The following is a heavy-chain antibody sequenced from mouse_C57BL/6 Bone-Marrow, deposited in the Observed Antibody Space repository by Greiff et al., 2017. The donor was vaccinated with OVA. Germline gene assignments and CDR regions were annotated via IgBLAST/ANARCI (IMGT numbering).Heavy chain of an antibody. CDR3: ARPYYYGNWYFDV. V-gene: IGHV1-39*01. J-gene: IGHJ1*03. CDR2: INPNYGTT. CDR1: GYSFTDYN. Sequence: VQLQKAGPERVKAGASVKISCKASGYSFTDYNMNWVKQSNGKSLEWIGVINPNYGTTSYNQKFKGKATLTVDQSSSTAYMQLNSLTSEDSAVYYCARPYYYGNWYFDVWGTGTTVTVSS. D-gene: IGHD2-1*01.